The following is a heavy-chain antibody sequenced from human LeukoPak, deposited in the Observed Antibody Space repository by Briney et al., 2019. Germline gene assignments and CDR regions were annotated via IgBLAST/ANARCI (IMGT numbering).Heavy chain of an antibody. J-gene: IGHJ4*02. CDR3: ARHVEEYYDSSGYYPLPDY. Sequence: GESLKISCKGSGYSFTNYWIGWVRQMPGKGLEWMGIIYPGDSDTRYSPSFQGQVTISADKSISTAYLQWSSLKASDTAMYYCARHVEEYYDSSGYYPLPDYWGQGTLVTVSS. V-gene: IGHV5-51*01. D-gene: IGHD3-22*01. CDR2: IYPGDSDT. CDR1: GYSFTNYW.